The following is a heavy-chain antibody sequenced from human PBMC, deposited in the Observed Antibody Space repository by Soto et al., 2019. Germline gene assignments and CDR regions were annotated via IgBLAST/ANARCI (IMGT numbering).Heavy chain of an antibody. CDR3: ASEVAMDLIDY. Sequence: QVQLQESGPGLVKPSQTLSLTCTVSGGSISSGGYYWSWIRQHPGKGLEWIGYIYYSGSTYYNPSVKSRGTISVDTSQHQFSLKLSSVTAADTAVYYCASEVAMDLIDYWGQGTLVTVSS. J-gene: IGHJ4*02. CDR1: GGSISSGGYY. D-gene: IGHD5-18*01. V-gene: IGHV4-31*03. CDR2: IYYSGST.